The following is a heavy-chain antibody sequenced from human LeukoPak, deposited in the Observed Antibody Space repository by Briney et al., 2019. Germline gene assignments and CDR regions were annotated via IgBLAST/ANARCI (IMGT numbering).Heavy chain of an antibody. V-gene: IGHV3-23*01. CDR1: GFTFSSYA. CDR2: ISGSGDST. Sequence: GGSLRLSCAASGFTFSSYAMSWVRQAPGKGLEWVSAISGSGDSTYYADSVKGRFTISRDNSKNTLYLQMNSLRAEDTAVYYCAKDEEDSSGPDAFDIWGQGTMVTVSS. CDR3: AKDEEDSSGPDAFDI. D-gene: IGHD3-22*01. J-gene: IGHJ3*02.